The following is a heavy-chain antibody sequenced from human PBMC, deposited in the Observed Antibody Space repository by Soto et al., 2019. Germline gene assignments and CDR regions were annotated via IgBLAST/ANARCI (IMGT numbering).Heavy chain of an antibody. V-gene: IGHV1-69*12. CDR2: IIPIFGTA. Sequence: QVQLVQSGAEVKKPGSSVKVSCKASGGTFSSYAISWVRQAPGQGLEWMGGIIPIFGTANYAQKFQGRVTITADESTXXAXMXXSSLRSEDTAVYYCASDRPYCSGGSCYGYYYGMDVWGQGTTVTVSS. CDR1: GGTFSSYA. D-gene: IGHD2-15*01. J-gene: IGHJ6*02. CDR3: ASDRPYCSGGSCYGYYYGMDV.